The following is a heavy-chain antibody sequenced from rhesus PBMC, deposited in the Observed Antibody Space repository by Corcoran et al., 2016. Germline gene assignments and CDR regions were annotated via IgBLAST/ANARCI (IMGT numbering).Heavy chain of an antibody. CDR3: ARVEYCTGSGCYGAFDF. CDR2: ISGSGGST. V-gene: IGHV4-173*01. J-gene: IGHJ3*01. D-gene: IGHD2-21*01. Sequence: QLQLQESGPGLVKPSETLSLTCAVSGGSISSNYWGWIRQPPGKGLEWIGRISGSGGSTDYNPSLKSRVTISTDTSKNQFSLKLSSVTAADTAVYYCARVEYCTGSGCYGAFDFWGQGLRVTVSS. CDR1: GGSISSNY.